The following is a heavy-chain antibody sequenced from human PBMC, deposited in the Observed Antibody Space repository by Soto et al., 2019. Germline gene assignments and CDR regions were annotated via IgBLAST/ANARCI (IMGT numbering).Heavy chain of an antibody. V-gene: IGHV4-59*01. Sequence: SATLSLTCPVSGCSISSNYWSWILQPPGKGLEWIGYIFHSGSTTYNPSLKSRVTMSVDTSKNQFSLNLSSVTAADTAVYYFVTERDGVVFDTWGRGRLVTV. CDR1: GCSISSNY. CDR3: VTERDGVVFDT. J-gene: IGHJ3*02. D-gene: IGHD4-17*01. CDR2: IFHSGST.